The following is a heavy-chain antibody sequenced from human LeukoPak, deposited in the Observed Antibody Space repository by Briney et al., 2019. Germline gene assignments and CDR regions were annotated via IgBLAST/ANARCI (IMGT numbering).Heavy chain of an antibody. Sequence: GGSLRLSSAASGFTFDNYAMSWVRQAPGGGLEWVSSIGGSGVSTYYAGSVKGRFIISRDNSKNTLFLQINRRRAEDTAVYFCAKKRTAIDYGGQGTVVTVSS. D-gene: IGHD1-1*01. CDR3: AKKRTAIDY. CDR2: IGGSGVST. J-gene: IGHJ4*02. CDR1: GFTFDNYA. V-gene: IGHV3-23*01.